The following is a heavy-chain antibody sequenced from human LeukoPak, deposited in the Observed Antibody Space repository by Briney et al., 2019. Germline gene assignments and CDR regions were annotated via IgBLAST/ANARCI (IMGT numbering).Heavy chain of an antibody. D-gene: IGHD3-3*01. CDR2: MNPNSGNT. V-gene: IGHV1-8*03. J-gene: IGHJ4*02. CDR3: ARVTTIFGVVRSLAY. Sequence: ASVKVSCKASGYTFTNYDINWVRQATGQGLEWMGWMNPNSGNTGYAQKFQGRVTITRNTSISTTYMELSSLRSEDTAVYYCARVTTIFGVVRSLAYWGQGTLVTVSS. CDR1: GYTFTNYD.